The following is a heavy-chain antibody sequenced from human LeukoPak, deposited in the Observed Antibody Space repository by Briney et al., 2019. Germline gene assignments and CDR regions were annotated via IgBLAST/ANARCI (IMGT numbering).Heavy chain of an antibody. CDR2: ISGSGDST. Sequence: GGSLRLFCAASGFTFYRYAMNWVRQAPGKGLEWISTISGSGDSTYYADSVKGRFTISRDNSKNTLYLQMDSLRAEDTGVYYCARGVKLLDYWGQGTLVTVSS. CDR1: GFTFYRYA. CDR3: ARGVKLLDY. V-gene: IGHV3-23*01. J-gene: IGHJ4*02. D-gene: IGHD1-1*01.